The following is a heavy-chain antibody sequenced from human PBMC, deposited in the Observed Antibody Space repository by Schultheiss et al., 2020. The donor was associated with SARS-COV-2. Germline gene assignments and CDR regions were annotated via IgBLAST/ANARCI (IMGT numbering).Heavy chain of an antibody. Sequence: GGSLRLSCAASGFTVSSNYMSWVRQAPGKGLEWVAVISYDGSNHHYADSVKGRFTISRDNAKNSLYLQMNSLRAEDTAVYYCARERLYDSSGYGTGAFDIWGQGTMVTVSS. CDR1: GFTVSSNY. CDR2: ISYDGSNH. CDR3: ARERLYDSSGYGTGAFDI. V-gene: IGHV3-30*03. J-gene: IGHJ3*02. D-gene: IGHD3-22*01.